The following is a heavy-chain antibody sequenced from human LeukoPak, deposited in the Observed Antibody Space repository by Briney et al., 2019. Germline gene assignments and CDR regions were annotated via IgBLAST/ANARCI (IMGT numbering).Heavy chain of an antibody. D-gene: IGHD3-16*01. V-gene: IGHV4-59*01. CDR3: ASRRLGQDY. Sequence: SETLSLTCTVSDGSISNFYRSWIRQPPGKRLEWIGYIDYSGSTNYNPSLKSRVTISEDTSKNQFTLKLSSVTAADTAVYYCASRRLGQDYWGQGTLVTVSS. CDR1: DGSISNFY. CDR2: IDYSGST. J-gene: IGHJ4*02.